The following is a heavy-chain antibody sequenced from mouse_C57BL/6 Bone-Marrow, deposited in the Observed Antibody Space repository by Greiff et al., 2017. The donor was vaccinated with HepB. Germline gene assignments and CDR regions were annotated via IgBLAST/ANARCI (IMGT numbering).Heavy chain of an antibody. CDR2: IYPGGGYT. Sequence: VQLQESGAELVRPGTSVKMSCKASGYTFTNYWIGWAKQRPGHGLEWIGDIYPGGGYTNYNEKFKGKATLTADKSSSTAYMQFSSLTSEDSAIYYCARLLRAAMDYWGQGTSVTVSS. V-gene: IGHV1-63*01. CDR1: GYTFTNYW. D-gene: IGHD1-1*01. CDR3: ARLLRAAMDY. J-gene: IGHJ4*01.